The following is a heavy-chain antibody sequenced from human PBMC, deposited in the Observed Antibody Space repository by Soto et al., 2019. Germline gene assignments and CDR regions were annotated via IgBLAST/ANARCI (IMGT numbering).Heavy chain of an antibody. CDR1: GYTFTSYY. J-gene: IGHJ3*02. Sequence: GASVKVSCKASGYTFTSYYMHWVRQAPGQGLEWMGIINPSGGSTSYAQKFQGRVTMTRDTSTSTVYMELSSLRSEDTAVYYCARDLWAGGPIIAAAGYDDAFDIWGQGTMVTVSS. CDR3: ARDLWAGGPIIAAAGYDDAFDI. D-gene: IGHD6-13*01. CDR2: INPSGGST. V-gene: IGHV1-46*01.